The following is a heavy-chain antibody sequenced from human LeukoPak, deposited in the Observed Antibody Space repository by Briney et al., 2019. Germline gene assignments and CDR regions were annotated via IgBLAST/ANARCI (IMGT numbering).Heavy chain of an antibody. Sequence: PGGSLRLSCAASGFTFSSYGMHWVRQAPGKGLEWVAVIWYDGSNKYYADSVKGRFTISRDNSKNTLYLQMNSLRAEDTAVYYCARGTLPTTILFYYYYGMDVWGQGTTVTVSS. CDR3: ARGTLPTTILFYYYYGMDV. J-gene: IGHJ6*02. CDR2: IWYDGSNK. V-gene: IGHV3-33*01. D-gene: IGHD1-26*01. CDR1: GFTFSSYG.